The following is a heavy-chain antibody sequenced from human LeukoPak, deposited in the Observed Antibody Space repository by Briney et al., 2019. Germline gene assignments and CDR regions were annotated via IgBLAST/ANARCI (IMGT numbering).Heavy chain of an antibody. CDR1: GGSISSSSYH. J-gene: IGHJ3*02. CDR3: ARDQGAFDI. Sequence: SETLSLTCTVSGGSISSSSYHWGWIRQTPGKGLEWIGNIYYSGSTYYNPSLKSRVTISEDTSKNQFSLKLSSVTAADTAVYYCARDQGAFDIWGQGTMVTVSS. V-gene: IGHV4-39*02. CDR2: IYYSGST.